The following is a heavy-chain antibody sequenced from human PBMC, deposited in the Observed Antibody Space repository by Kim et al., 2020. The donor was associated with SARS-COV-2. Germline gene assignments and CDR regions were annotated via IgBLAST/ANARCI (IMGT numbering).Heavy chain of an antibody. CDR1: GFTFSSYG. CDR3: AKEEMVRGVITIYYYGMDV. V-gene: IGHV3-33*06. Sequence: GGSLRLSCAASGFTFSSYGMHWVRQAPGKGLEWVAVIWYDGSNKYYADSVKGRFTISRDNSKNTLYLQMNSLRAEDTAVYYCAKEEMVRGVITIYYYGMDVWGQGTTVTVSS. J-gene: IGHJ6*02. CDR2: IWYDGSNK. D-gene: IGHD3-10*01.